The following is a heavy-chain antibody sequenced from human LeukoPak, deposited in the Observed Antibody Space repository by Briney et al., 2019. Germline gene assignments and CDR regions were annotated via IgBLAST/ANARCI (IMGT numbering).Heavy chain of an antibody. CDR1: GGSISSSSYY. Sequence: PSETLSLTCTVSGGSISSSSYYWAWIRQPPGKGLEWIGSIYYSGSTYYNPSLKSRVTISVDTSKNQFSLKLSSVTAADTAVYYCAETGVGAQANYYYYYMDVWGKGTTVTVSS. V-gene: IGHV4-39*01. J-gene: IGHJ6*03. D-gene: IGHD1-26*01. CDR3: AETGVGAQANYYYYYMDV. CDR2: IYYSGST.